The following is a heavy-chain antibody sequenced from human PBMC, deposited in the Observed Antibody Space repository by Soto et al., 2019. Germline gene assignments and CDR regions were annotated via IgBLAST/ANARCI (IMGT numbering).Heavy chain of an antibody. CDR1: GYTFSDHY. D-gene: IGHD3-10*01. CDR2: IIPIFGTA. Sequence: SVKVSCKTSGYTFSDHYTHWVRQAPGQGLEWMGGIIPIFGTANYAQKFQGRVTITADKSTSTAYMELSSLRSEDTAVYYCARAVGVRGINYYYYYGMDVWGQGTTVTVSS. V-gene: IGHV1-69*06. CDR3: ARAVGVRGINYYYYYGMDV. J-gene: IGHJ6*02.